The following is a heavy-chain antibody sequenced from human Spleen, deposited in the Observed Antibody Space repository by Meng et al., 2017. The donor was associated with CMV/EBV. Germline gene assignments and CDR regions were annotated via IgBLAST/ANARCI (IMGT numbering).Heavy chain of an antibody. Sequence: SVKVSCKASGYTFTSYDINWVRQATGQGLEWMGGIIPIFGTANYAQKFQGRVTITTDESTSTAYMELSSLRSEDTAVYYCSSRAARGTFDYWGQGTLVTVSS. D-gene: IGHD6-6*01. CDR2: IIPIFGTA. CDR1: GYTFTSYD. CDR3: SSRAARGTFDY. V-gene: IGHV1-69*05. J-gene: IGHJ4*02.